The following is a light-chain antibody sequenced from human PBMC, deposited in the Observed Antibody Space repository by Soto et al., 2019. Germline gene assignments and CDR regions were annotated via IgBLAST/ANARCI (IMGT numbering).Light chain of an antibody. Sequence: QSVLNQPPSASGTPGQRVTISCSGSSSNIGSNYVYWYQQLPGTAPKLLIYGNNQRPSGVPDRFSGSKSGTSASLAISGLRSEDEADYYCAAWDDSLSGYYVFGTGTKVTVL. CDR3: AAWDDSLSGYYV. V-gene: IGLV1-47*01. CDR1: SSNIGSNY. J-gene: IGLJ1*01. CDR2: GNN.